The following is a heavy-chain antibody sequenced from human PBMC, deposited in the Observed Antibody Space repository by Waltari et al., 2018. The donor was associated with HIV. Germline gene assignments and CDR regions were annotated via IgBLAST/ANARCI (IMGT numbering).Heavy chain of an antibody. CDR1: GFTLDVYS. J-gene: IGHJ6*02. V-gene: IGHV3-21*01. D-gene: IGHD2-2*01. Sequence: EVQLVESGGALVKPGGSLRLSCVASGFTLDVYSMNWVRQAPGKAPEWVSFISGSGSLIYSADSVKGRFTISRDNSKNSLYLQMNSLRAEDTAVYYCARRYCSKMYCKGLDVWGQGTTVTVSS. CDR3: ARRYCSKMYCKGLDV. CDR2: ISGSGSLI.